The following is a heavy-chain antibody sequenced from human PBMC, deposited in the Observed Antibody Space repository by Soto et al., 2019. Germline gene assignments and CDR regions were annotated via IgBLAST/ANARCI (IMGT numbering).Heavy chain of an antibody. D-gene: IGHD3-10*01. V-gene: IGHV3-21*01. Sequence: EVQLVESGGGLVKPGGSLRLSCAASGFTFSSYSMNWVRQAPGKGLEWVSSISSSSSYIYYADSVKGRFTISRDNAKNSLYLQMNSLRAEDTAVYYCARDRFTMVRGVIITRYYYYGMDVW. CDR1: GFTFSSYS. CDR2: ISSSSSYI. CDR3: ARDRFTMVRGVIITRYYYYGMDV. J-gene: IGHJ6*01.